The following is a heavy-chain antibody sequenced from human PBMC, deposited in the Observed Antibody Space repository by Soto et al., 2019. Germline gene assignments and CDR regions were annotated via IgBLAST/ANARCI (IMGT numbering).Heavy chain of an antibody. Sequence: EVQLVESGGGLVKPGGSLRLSCAASGFTFSSYSMNWVRQAPGKGLEWVSSISSSSSYIYYAGSVKGRFTISRDNAKNSLYLQMNSLRAEDTAVYYCASLGNPNTPYADYWGQGTLVTVSS. CDR2: ISSSSSYI. J-gene: IGHJ4*02. V-gene: IGHV3-21*01. CDR3: ASLGNPNTPYADY. D-gene: IGHD3-16*01. CDR1: GFTFSSYS.